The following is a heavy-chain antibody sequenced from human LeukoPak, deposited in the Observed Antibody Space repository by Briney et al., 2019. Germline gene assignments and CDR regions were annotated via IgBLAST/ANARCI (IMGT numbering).Heavy chain of an antibody. V-gene: IGHV3-21*01. D-gene: IGHD5-18*01. J-gene: IGHJ6*02. CDR3: ARSGYDYYYYYGMDV. CDR1: GFTFSSYS. CDR2: ISSSSSYI. Sequence: GESLKISCAASGFTFSSYSMNWVRQAPGKGLEWVSSISSSSSYIYYADSVKGRFTISRDNAKNSLYLQMNSLRAEDTAVYYCARSGYDYYYYYGMDVWGQGTTVTVSS.